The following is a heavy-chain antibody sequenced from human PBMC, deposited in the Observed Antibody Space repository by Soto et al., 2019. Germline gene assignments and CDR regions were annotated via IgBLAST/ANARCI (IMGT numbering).Heavy chain of an antibody. Sequence: GGSLRLSCAASGFTFDDYAMHWVRQAPGKGLEWVSGISWNSGSIGYADSVKGRFTISRDNAKNSLYLQMNSLRAEDTALYYCARERGSGSYYMGYFDYWGQGTLVTVSS. V-gene: IGHV3-9*01. CDR1: GFTFDDYA. J-gene: IGHJ4*02. CDR3: ARERGSGSYYMGYFDY. D-gene: IGHD3-10*01. CDR2: ISWNSGSI.